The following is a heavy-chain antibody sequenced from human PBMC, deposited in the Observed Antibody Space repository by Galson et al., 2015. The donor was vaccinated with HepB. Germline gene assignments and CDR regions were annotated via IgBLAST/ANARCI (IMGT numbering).Heavy chain of an antibody. J-gene: IGHJ5*02. CDR1: EFTFSNFG. Sequence: SLRLSCAASEFTFSNFGFHWVRQAPGKGLEWVAFVKYDGSTKFYADSVKGRFTISRDNSRNTLYLQMNSLRPEDTAIYYCAKEDFPYGSGKLNWFDAWGQGTLVTVSA. D-gene: IGHD3-10*01. CDR2: VKYDGSTK. V-gene: IGHV3-30*02. CDR3: AKEDFPYGSGKLNWFDA.